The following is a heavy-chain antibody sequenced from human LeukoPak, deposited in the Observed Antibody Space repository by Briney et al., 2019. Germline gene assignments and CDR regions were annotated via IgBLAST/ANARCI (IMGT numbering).Heavy chain of an antibody. Sequence: QPRGSLRLSCAASGFTFDDYAMHWVRQAPGKGLEWVSLISGDGGSTYYADSVKGRFTISRDNSKNSLYLQMNSLRTEDTTLYYCAKDLGCSSTSCLIDYWGQGTLITVSS. D-gene: IGHD2-2*01. CDR3: AKDLGCSSTSCLIDY. V-gene: IGHV3-43*02. J-gene: IGHJ4*02. CDR2: ISGDGGST. CDR1: GFTFDDYA.